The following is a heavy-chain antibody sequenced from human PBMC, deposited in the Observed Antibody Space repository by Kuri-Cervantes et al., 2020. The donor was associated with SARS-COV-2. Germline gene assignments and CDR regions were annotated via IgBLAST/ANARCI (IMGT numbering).Heavy chain of an antibody. V-gene: IGHV3-48*01. CDR1: GIIFSSHS. J-gene: IGHJ4*02. D-gene: IGHD6-6*01. CDR2: ISSSSSTI. Sequence: GESPKTPWAASGIIFSSHSRNWVRQAPGKGLELVSYISSSSSTIDYADSVKGRFTTSRDNAKNQLYLQMTSLRADDTAVYYCARDSGIAARPYDPFDYWGQGTLVTVSS. CDR3: ARDSGIAARPYDPFDY.